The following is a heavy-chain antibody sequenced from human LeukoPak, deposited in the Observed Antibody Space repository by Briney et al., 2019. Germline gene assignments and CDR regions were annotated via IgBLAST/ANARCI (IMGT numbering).Heavy chain of an antibody. CDR2: ISAASWGI. CDR1: GFTFSTYS. CDR3: ARDRVPYWAFDI. Sequence: GGSLRLSCAASGFTFSTYSMTWVRQAPGKGLEWISHISAASWGIKYADSVKGRFTTSRDNAKNSVFLQMSSLRPEDTAVYYCARDRVPYWAFDIWGQGTMVTVSS. V-gene: IGHV3-48*01. D-gene: IGHD2-15*01. J-gene: IGHJ3*02.